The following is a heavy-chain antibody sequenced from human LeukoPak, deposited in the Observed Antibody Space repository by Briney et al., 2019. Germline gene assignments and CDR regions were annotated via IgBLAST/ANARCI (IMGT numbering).Heavy chain of an antibody. CDR3: ARDGAVAGTSVAFDI. V-gene: IGHV3-23*01. D-gene: IGHD6-19*01. CDR1: GFPFSSHG. J-gene: IGHJ3*02. CDR2: ISPGGGPT. Sequence: GGSLRLSCAGSGFPFSSHGMNWVRQAPGKGLEWVSGISPGGGPTYYADSVKGRFTISRDNAKNSLYLQMNSLRAEDTAVYYCARDGAVAGTSVAFDIWGQGTMVTVSS.